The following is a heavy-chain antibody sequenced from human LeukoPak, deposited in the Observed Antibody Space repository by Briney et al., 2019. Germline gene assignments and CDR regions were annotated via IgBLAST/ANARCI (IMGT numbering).Heavy chain of an antibody. CDR2: IKQDGSEK. D-gene: IGHD3-16*01. J-gene: IGHJ4*02. CDR1: GFTFSSYW. CDR3: ARDATRGGDFDY. Sequence: PGGSLRLSCAASGFTFSSYWMTWVRQAPGKGLEWVANIKQDGSEKYYVDSVKGRFTFSRDNAKDSLYLQMNSLRAEDTAVYYCARDATRGGDFDYWGQGTLVTVSS. V-gene: IGHV3-7*01.